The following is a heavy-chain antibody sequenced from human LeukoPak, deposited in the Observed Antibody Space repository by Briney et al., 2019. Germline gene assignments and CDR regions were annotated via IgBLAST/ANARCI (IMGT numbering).Heavy chain of an antibody. CDR2: FSAYNGNT. CDR1: GYTFTSYG. Sequence: GASVKVSCKASGYTFTSYGISWVRQAPGQGLEWMGWFSAYNGNTNYAQKLQGRVTMTTDTSTSTAYMELRSLRSDDTAVYYCARVPIYSSGWYYGYWGQGTLVTVSS. V-gene: IGHV1-18*04. D-gene: IGHD6-19*01. J-gene: IGHJ4*02. CDR3: ARVPIYSSGWYYGY.